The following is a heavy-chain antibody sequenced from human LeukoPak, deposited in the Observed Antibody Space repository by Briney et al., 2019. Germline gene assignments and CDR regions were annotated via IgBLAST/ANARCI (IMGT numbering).Heavy chain of an antibody. CDR1: GGSISSYY. D-gene: IGHD3-3*01. V-gene: IGHV4-39*01. CDR3: ARRGRSGYSLFDY. CDR2: IYYSGST. Sequence: SETLSLTCTVSGGSISSYYWGWIRQPPGKGLEWIGSIYYSGSTYYNPSLKSRVTISVDTSKNQFSLKLSSVTAADTAVYYCARRGRSGYSLFDYWGQGTLVTVSS. J-gene: IGHJ4*02.